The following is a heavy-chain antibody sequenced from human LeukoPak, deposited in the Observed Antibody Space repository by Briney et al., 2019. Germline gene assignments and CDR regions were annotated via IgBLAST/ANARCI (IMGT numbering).Heavy chain of an antibody. Sequence: SETLSLTCTVSGGSISSGSYYWSWIRQPPGKGLEWIGYIYYSGSTNYDPSLKCRVTISVDTSKNQFSLKLSSVTAADTAVYYCARLSPLTGAYYYMDVWGKGTTVTVFS. CDR2: IYYSGST. J-gene: IGHJ6*03. CDR1: GGSISSGSYY. CDR3: ARLSPLTGAYYYMDV. D-gene: IGHD7-27*01. V-gene: IGHV4-61*01.